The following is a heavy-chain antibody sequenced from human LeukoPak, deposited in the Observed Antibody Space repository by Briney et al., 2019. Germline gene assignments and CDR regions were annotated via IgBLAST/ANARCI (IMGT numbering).Heavy chain of an antibody. Sequence: GGSLRLSCAASGLTVCSNCMSWVRQAPGKGLEWVSFIYSGGSTYYTDSVKGRFTISRDNSKNTLYLQMNSLRAEDTAVYYCARRAGDYSHPYDYWGQGILVTVSS. D-gene: IGHD3-22*01. CDR3: ARRAGDYSHPYDY. CDR2: IYSGGST. CDR1: GLTVCSNC. V-gene: IGHV3-53*01. J-gene: IGHJ4*02.